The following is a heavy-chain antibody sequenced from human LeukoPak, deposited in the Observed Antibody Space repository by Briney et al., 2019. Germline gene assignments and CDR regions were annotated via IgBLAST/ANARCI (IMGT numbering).Heavy chain of an antibody. D-gene: IGHD6-13*01. V-gene: IGHV3-23*01. CDR3: AKGKYSSSCPDY. CDR1: GFTFSSYA. CDR2: ISWNSGSI. J-gene: IGHJ4*02. Sequence: PGGSLRLSCAASGFTFSSYAMSWVRQAPGKGLEWVSGISWNSGSIGYADSVKGRFTISRDNSKNTLYLQMNSLRAGDTAVYYCAKGKYSSSCPDYWGQGTLVTVSS.